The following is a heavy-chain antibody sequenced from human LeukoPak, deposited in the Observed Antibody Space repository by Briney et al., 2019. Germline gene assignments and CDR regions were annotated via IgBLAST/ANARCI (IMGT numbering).Heavy chain of an antibody. CDR2: TYYRSKWFY. CDR3: TRDSGLGNDAFDV. D-gene: IGHD3-10*01. J-gene: IGHJ3*01. CDR1: GDSVSSNSAA. V-gene: IGHV6-1*01. Sequence: SQTLSLTFAISGDSVSSNSAAWDCIRQSPSRGLEWLGRTYYRSKWFYDYAVSVKSRITIKPDTSKNQFSLLLNSVTPEDTAVYYCTRDSGLGNDAFDVWGQGTMVTVSS.